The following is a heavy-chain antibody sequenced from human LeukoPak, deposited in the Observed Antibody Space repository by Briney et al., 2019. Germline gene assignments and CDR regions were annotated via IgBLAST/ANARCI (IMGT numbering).Heavy chain of an antibody. CDR1: GFTFSSYS. CDR3: ARAPPGYYDSSGFTYYYYMDV. D-gene: IGHD3-22*01. Sequence: GGSLGLSCAASGFTFSSYSMTWVRQAPGKGLEWLSYLSSSSSTIYYADSVRGRSTISRDNAKNSLYLQMNSLRAEDTAVYYCARAPPGYYDSSGFTYYYYMDVWGKGTTVTVSS. CDR2: LSSSSSTI. V-gene: IGHV3-48*04. J-gene: IGHJ6*03.